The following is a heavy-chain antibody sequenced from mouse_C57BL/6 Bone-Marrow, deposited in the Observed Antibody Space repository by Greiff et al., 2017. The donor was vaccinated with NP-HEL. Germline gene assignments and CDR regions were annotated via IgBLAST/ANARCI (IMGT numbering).Heavy chain of an antibody. CDR3: ASPYPVYDYDAWFAY. V-gene: IGHV1-81*01. CDR2: IYPRSGNT. Sequence: VQLVESGAELARPGASVKLSCKASGYTFTSYGISWVKQRTGQGLEWIGEIYPRSGNTYYNEKFKGKATLTADKSSSTAYMELRSLTSEDSAVYFCASPYPVYDYDAWFAYWGQGTLVTVSA. CDR1: GYTFTSYG. D-gene: IGHD2-4*01. J-gene: IGHJ3*01.